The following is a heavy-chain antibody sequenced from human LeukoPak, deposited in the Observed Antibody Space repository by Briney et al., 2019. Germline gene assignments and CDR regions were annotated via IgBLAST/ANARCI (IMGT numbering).Heavy chain of an antibody. CDR1: GFTFSSYG. J-gene: IGHJ4*02. CDR3: AKDRYSSGAGAYGY. V-gene: IGHV3-30*18. D-gene: IGHD6-19*01. CDR2: ISYDGSNK. Sequence: GGSLRLSCAASGFTFSSYGMHWVRQAPGKGLEWVAVISYDGSNKYYADSVKGRFTISRDNSKNTLYLQMNSLRAEDTAVYYCAKDRYSSGAGAYGYWGQGTLVTVSS.